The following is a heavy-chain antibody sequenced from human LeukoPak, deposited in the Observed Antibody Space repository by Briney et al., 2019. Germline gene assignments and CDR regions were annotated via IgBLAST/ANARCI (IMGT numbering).Heavy chain of an antibody. V-gene: IGHV1-2*04. Sequence: ASVKVSCKASGYTFTSYGISWVRQAPGQGLEWMGWINPNSGGTNYAQKFQGWVTMTRDTSISTAYMELSRLRSDDTAVYYCARLAAGSDYWGQGTLVTVSS. CDR2: INPNSGGT. D-gene: IGHD1-26*01. CDR1: GYTFTSYG. CDR3: ARLAAGSDY. J-gene: IGHJ4*02.